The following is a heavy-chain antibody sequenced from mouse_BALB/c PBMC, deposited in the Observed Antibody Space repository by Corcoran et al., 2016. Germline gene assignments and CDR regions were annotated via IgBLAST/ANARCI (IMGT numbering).Heavy chain of an antibody. D-gene: IGHD2-2*01. CDR1: GYTFTDYY. J-gene: IGHJ4*01. V-gene: IGHV1-26*01. Sequence: EVQLQQSGPELVKPGASVKISCKASGYTFTDYYMNWVKQSHGKSLEWIGLVNPNNGGTSYNQKFKGKATLTVDKSSSTAYMELRSLTSEDSAVYYCARFYYGYDYAMDYWGQGTSVTVSS. CDR3: ARFYYGYDYAMDY. CDR2: VNPNNGGT.